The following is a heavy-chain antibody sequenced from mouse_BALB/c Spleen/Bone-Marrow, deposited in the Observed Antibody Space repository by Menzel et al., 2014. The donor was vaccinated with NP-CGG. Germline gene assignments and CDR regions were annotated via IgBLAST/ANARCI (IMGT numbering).Heavy chain of an antibody. CDR3: AYSSSYDYFDY. V-gene: IGHV14-3*02. D-gene: IGHD1-1*01. CDR2: IDPANGNT. J-gene: IGHJ2*01. CDR1: GFNIKDTY. Sequence: VQLKQSGAELVKPGASVKLSCTASGFNIKDTYMHWVKQRPEQGLEWIGRIDPANGNTKYDPKFQGKATITADTSSNTAYLQLSSLTSEDTAVYYCAYSSSYDYFDYWGQGTTLTVSS.